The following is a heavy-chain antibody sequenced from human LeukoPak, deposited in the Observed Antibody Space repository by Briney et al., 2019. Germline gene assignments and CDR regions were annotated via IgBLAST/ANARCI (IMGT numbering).Heavy chain of an antibody. V-gene: IGHV4-4*02. D-gene: IGHD6-19*01. CDR3: ARRAVAAPFDI. Sequence: SETLSLTCAVSGGSISSSNWWSWVRQPPGKGLEWIGEIYHSGSTNYNPSLKSRVTISVDTSKNQFSLKLSSVTAADTAVYYCARRAVAAPFDIWGQGTMVTVSS. CDR1: GGSISSSNW. CDR2: IYHSGST. J-gene: IGHJ3*02.